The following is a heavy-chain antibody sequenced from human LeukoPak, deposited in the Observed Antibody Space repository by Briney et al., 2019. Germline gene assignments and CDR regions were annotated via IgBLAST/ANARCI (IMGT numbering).Heavy chain of an antibody. Sequence: PSETLSLTCTVSGGSISSGGYYWSWIRQHPGKGLEWIGYIYYSGSTYYNPSLKSRVTISVDTSKNQFSLKLSSVTAADMAVYYCARGRIVYYYGMDVWGQGTTVTVSS. J-gene: IGHJ6*02. CDR3: ARGRIVYYYGMDV. CDR1: GGSISSGGYY. CDR2: IYYSGST. D-gene: IGHD3-22*01. V-gene: IGHV4-31*03.